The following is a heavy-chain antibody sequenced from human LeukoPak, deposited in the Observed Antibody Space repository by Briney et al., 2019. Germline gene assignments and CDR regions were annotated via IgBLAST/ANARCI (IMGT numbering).Heavy chain of an antibody. CDR2: IWYDGSNK. J-gene: IGHJ4*02. CDR3: AKSLIRLGYSIDY. Sequence: GRSLRLSCVASGFTFSSYGMHWVRQAPGKGLEWVAVIWYDGSNKYYADSVKGRFTISRDNSKNTLYLQMNSLRAEDTAVYYCAKSLIRLGYSIDYWGQGTLVTVSS. D-gene: IGHD2-15*01. V-gene: IGHV3-33*06. CDR1: GFTFSSYG.